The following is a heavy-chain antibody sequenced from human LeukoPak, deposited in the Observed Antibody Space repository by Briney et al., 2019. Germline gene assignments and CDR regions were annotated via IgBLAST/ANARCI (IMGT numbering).Heavy chain of an antibody. V-gene: IGHV1-8*01. D-gene: IGHD5-18*01. CDR3: ARGDTWIQSYRYYGMDV. J-gene: IGHJ6*02. Sequence: GASVKVSCKASGYTFTSYDINWVRQATGQGLEWMGWMNPNSGNTGYAQKFQGRVTMTRNTSISTAYMELSSLRSEDTAVYYCARGDTWIQSYRYYGMDVWGHGTTVTVSS. CDR1: GYTFTSYD. CDR2: MNPNSGNT.